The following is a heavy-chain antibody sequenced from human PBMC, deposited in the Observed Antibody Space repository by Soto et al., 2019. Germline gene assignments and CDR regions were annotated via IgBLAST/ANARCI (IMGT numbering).Heavy chain of an antibody. D-gene: IGHD6-19*01. V-gene: IGHV4-59*01. Sequence: QVQLQESGPGLVKPSETLSLTCTVSGGSISSYYWSWIRQPPGKGLEWIGYIYYSGRTNYKPSLKRRVTLSVDTSKNQFSLRLSSVTAADTAVYYWARVSSGWYGSAFDIWGQGTMVTVSS. CDR2: IYYSGRT. CDR3: ARVSSGWYGSAFDI. CDR1: GGSISSYY. J-gene: IGHJ3*02.